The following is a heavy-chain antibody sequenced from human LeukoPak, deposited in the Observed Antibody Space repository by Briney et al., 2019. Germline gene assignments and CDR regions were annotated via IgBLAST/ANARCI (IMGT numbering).Heavy chain of an antibody. CDR2: ISGSSDSI. Sequence: GGSLRLSCAASGFTFSTYGMQWVRQVPGKGLEWVSYISGSSDSIKYAESVKGRFTISRDNSKNTLYLQMNSLRAEDTAVYYCAKAIQYCSGGSCYSPFDYWGQGTLVTVSS. D-gene: IGHD2-15*01. V-gene: IGHV3-23*01. CDR3: AKAIQYCSGGSCYSPFDY. J-gene: IGHJ4*02. CDR1: GFTFSTYG.